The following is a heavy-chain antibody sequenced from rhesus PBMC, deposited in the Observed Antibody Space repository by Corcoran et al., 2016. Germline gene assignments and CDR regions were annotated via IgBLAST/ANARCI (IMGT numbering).Heavy chain of an antibody. J-gene: IGHJ1*01. CDR2: INSGGGST. D-gene: IGHD1-20*01. V-gene: IGHV3S25*01. CDR3: AKDGGSWNNPEYFEF. CDR1: GFTFSSYW. Sequence: EVQLVESGGGLVQPGGSLRLSCAASGFTFSSYWMNWVRQAPGKGLEWVSAINSGGGSTYYADSVKSRFTISRDNSKNTLSLQMNSLRAEDTAMYYCAKDGGSWNNPEYFEFWGQGALVTVSS.